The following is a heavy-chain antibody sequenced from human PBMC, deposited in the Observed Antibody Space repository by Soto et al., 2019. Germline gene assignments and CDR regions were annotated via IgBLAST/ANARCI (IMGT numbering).Heavy chain of an antibody. CDR1: GFTFSTYW. D-gene: IGHD3-9*01. CDR2: INGDGTST. V-gene: IGHV3-74*01. Sequence: GGSLRLSCAGSGFTFSTYWMHWVRQAPGKGLVWVSRINGDGTSTSYADSVKGRFTISRDNAKNTLYLQMNSLRAEDTAVYYCARAECSSPDCLTAYYSYGLDVWGQGSTVTPSS. CDR3: ARAECSSPDCLTAYYSYGLDV. J-gene: IGHJ6*02.